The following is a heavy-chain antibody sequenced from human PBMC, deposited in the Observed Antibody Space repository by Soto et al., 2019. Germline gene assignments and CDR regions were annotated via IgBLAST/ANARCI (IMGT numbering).Heavy chain of an antibody. CDR1: GGSFSGYY. Sequence: SETLSLTCAVYGGSFSGYYWSWIRQPPGKGLEWIGEINHSGSTNYNPSLKSRVTISVDTSKNQFSLKLSSVTAADTAVYYCARGRAVAGHIYYSYYGMDVWGQGTTVT. J-gene: IGHJ6*01. V-gene: IGHV4-34*01. CDR3: ARGRAVAGHIYYSYYGMDV. CDR2: INHSGST. D-gene: IGHD6-19*01.